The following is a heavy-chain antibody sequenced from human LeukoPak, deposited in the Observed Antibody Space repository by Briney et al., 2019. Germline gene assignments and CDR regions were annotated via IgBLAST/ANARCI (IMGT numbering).Heavy chain of an antibody. V-gene: IGHV4-34*01. D-gene: IGHD2-21*02. J-gene: IGHJ4*02. CDR3: AQCGGGDCYAFDY. CDR2: INHSGST. CDR1: GGSFSGYY. Sequence: SETLSLTCAVYGGSFSGYYWSWIRQPPGKGLEWIGEINHSGSTNYNPSLKSRVTISVDTSKNQFSLKLSSVTAADTAVYYCAQCGGGDCYAFDYWGQGTLVTVSS.